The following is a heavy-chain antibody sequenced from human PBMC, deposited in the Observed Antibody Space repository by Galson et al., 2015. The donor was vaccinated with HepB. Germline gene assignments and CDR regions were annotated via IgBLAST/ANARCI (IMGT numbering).Heavy chain of an antibody. CDR1: GYTFTSYG. CDR2: ISAYNGNT. CDR3: ARGLVPAATPYYYYYMDV. D-gene: IGHD2-2*01. V-gene: IGHV1-18*01. J-gene: IGHJ6*03. Sequence: SVKVSCKASGYTFTSYGISWVRQAPGRGLEWMGWISAYNGNTNYAQKLQGRVTMTTDTSTSTAYMELRSLRSDDTAVYYCARGLVPAATPYYYYYMDVWGKGTTVTVSS.